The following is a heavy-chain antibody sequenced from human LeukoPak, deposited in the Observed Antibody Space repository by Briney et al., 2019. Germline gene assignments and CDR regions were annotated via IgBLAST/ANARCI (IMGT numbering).Heavy chain of an antibody. V-gene: IGHV3-7*01. CDR2: IREDGSEK. CDR3: ARDLTGSGG. CDR1: GFTVSSNY. D-gene: IGHD1-26*01. Sequence: GGSLRLSCAASGFTVSSNYMSWVRQAPGKGLEWVANIREDGSEKKYVDSVKGRFTISRDNAKNSLYLQMNSLRADDTAVYYCARDLTGSGGWGQGTLVTVSS. J-gene: IGHJ4*02.